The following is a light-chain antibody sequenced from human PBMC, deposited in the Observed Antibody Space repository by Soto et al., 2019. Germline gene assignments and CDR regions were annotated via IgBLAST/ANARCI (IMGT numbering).Light chain of an antibody. Sequence: DIQMTQSPSTLSAFVGDRVTITCRASQAIYNWVAWYRQKPGKAPKVLIYKASTLESGVASRFRGSGSGTEFSLTISSQQPDDSATYHGQQFHTFPWTFGQGTKVEIK. J-gene: IGKJ1*01. CDR2: KAS. V-gene: IGKV1-5*03. CDR3: QQFHTFPWT. CDR1: QAIYNW.